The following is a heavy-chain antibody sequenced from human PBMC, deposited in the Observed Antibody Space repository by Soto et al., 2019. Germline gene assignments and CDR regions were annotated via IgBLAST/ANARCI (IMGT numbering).Heavy chain of an antibody. D-gene: IGHD3-3*01. Sequence: EVQLVESGGGLVQPGGSLRLSCAASGFSFSSHWIHWVRQDPEKGLVWVSRIKGDGSVTSYADYVKGRFTISRDNAKNTVYLQMNSLTGEDSTVYQSAIGAYGAYYVDSWGQGTLVIVSS. J-gene: IGHJ4*02. CDR1: GFSFSSHW. V-gene: IGHV3-74*01. CDR3: AIGAYGAYYVDS. CDR2: IKGDGSVT.